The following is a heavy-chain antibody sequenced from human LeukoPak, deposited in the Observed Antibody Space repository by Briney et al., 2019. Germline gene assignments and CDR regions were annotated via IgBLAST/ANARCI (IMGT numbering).Heavy chain of an antibody. V-gene: IGHV5-51*01. Sequence: GESLKISCKGSGYSFTNYWIGWVRQMPGKGLEWMGIIYPGDSDTRYSPSFQGQVTMSADKSISTAYLQWSSLKASDTAMYYCARQKGDYDILTGVFIVNWFDPWGQGTLVTVSS. D-gene: IGHD3-9*01. CDR1: GYSFTNYW. J-gene: IGHJ5*02. CDR3: ARQKGDYDILTGVFIVNWFDP. CDR2: IYPGDSDT.